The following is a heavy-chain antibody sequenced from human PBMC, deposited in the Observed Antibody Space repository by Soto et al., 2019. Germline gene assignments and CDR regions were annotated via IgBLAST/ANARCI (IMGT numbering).Heavy chain of an antibody. J-gene: IGHJ4*02. CDR3: AIPRSPGCSNGICYPFDF. D-gene: IGHD2-8*01. CDR2: ISAYNGNT. CDR1: GYTFTSYG. Sequence: ASVKVSCKASGYTFTSYGISWVRQAPGQGLEWMGWISAYNGNTNYAQKLQGRVTMTTDTSTSTAYMELRSLRSDDTAVYYCAIPRSPGCSNGICYPFDFWGQGALGTVAS. V-gene: IGHV1-18*01.